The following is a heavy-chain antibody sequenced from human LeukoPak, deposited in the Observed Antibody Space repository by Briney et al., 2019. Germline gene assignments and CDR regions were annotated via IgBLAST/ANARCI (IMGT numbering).Heavy chain of an antibody. Sequence: ASVKVSCKASGYTFTSYGISWVRQAPGQGLEWMGWISAYNGNTNYAQKLQGRVTMTTDTSTSTAYMELRSLRSDDTAVYYCARLRYGYDSSGYYPQTLPGFDYRGQGTLVTVSS. CDR3: ARLRYGYDSSGYYPQTLPGFDY. J-gene: IGHJ4*02. CDR2: ISAYNGNT. D-gene: IGHD3-22*01. V-gene: IGHV1-18*01. CDR1: GYTFTSYG.